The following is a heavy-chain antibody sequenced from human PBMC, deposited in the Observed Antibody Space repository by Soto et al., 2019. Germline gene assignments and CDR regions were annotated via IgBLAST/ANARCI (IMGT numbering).Heavy chain of an antibody. CDR2: IKSKTDGGTT. CDR1: GFTFSNAW. Sequence: PGGSLRLSCAASGFTFSNAWMNWVRQAPGKGLEWVGRIKSKTDGGTTDYAAPVKGRFTISRDDSKNTLYLQMNSLKTEDTAVYYCTTAASIKTYFYYYYGMDGWGQGTTVTVSS. V-gene: IGHV3-15*07. CDR3: TTAASIKTYFYYYYGMDG. J-gene: IGHJ6*02. D-gene: IGHD3-9*01.